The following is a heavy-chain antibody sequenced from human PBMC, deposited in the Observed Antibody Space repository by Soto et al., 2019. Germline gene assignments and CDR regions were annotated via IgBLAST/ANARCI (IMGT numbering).Heavy chain of an antibody. CDR3: APLTVSLSGPYGIHV. V-gene: IGHV4-39*01. CDR2: MFYSGLT. J-gene: IGHJ6*02. CDR1: GYSVSSGDYY. D-gene: IGHD2-15*01. Sequence: SETLSLTCSVSGYSVSSGDYYWTWIRQPPGKGLEWIGSMFYSGLTYYNPSLKSRVTLSVDTSKNHFSVRLNSVTAADTAVYYCAPLTVSLSGPYGIHVWGQGTTVTVSS.